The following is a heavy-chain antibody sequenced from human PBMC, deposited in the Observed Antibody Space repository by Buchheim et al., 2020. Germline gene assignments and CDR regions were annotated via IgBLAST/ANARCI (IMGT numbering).Heavy chain of an antibody. D-gene: IGHD3-22*01. CDR1: GFSVSSDS. CDR3: ARRQPSGSWFDP. V-gene: IGHV3-66*01. CDR2: IYGGGAS. J-gene: IGHJ5*02. Sequence: EVHLVESGGGLVQPGGSLRLSCAVSGFSVSSDSMSWVRQAPGKGLEWVSAIYGGGASYYTDSVKGRFNISRDSSKNTLYPQMNRLRVEDTAMYYCARRQPSGSWFDPWGQGTL.